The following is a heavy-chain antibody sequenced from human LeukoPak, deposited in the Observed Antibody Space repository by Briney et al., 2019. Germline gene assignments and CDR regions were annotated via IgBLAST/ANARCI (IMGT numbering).Heavy chain of an antibody. CDR3: ASNRRAYYDFWSGYDNWFDP. J-gene: IGHJ5*02. CDR1: GGTFSSYA. V-gene: IGHV1-69*05. D-gene: IGHD3-3*01. Sequence: SVKVSCKXSGGTFSSYAISWVRQAPRQGLEWMGRIIPIFGTANYAQKFQGRVTITTDESTSTAYMELSSLRSEDTAVYYCASNRRAYYDFWSGYDNWFDPWGQGTLVTVSS. CDR2: IIPIFGTA.